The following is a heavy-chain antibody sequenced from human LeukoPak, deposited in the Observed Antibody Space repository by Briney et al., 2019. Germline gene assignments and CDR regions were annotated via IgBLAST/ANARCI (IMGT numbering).Heavy chain of an antibody. V-gene: IGHV3-30*18. CDR3: AKDRTVTTVYYFDN. Sequence: SGGSLRLSCAASGFFFDTYAMHWVRQAPGRGLEWVAMISDDGRSKDYADSVKGRFTVPRDNSKNTLYLELNSLTTEDTAVYYCAKDRTVTTVYYFDNWGQGTLVTVSS. CDR2: ISDDGRSK. J-gene: IGHJ4*02. D-gene: IGHD4-17*01. CDR1: GFFFDTYA.